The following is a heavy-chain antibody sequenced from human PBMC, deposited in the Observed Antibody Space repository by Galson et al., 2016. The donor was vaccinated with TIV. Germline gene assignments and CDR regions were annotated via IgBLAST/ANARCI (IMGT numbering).Heavy chain of an antibody. CDR1: GYIFIDYY. D-gene: IGHD4-17*01. V-gene: IGHV1-2*02. J-gene: IGHJ5*01. CDR3: VSGPFLGVGDPPAAIDS. CDR2: INHYSDDT. Sequence: SVKVSCKASGYIFIDYYMHWIRQSPRQGLDWMGWINHYSDDTHYAHKFQGRFTMTRDTSTGTTYLELSGLGSDDTAVYYCVSGPFLGVGDPPAAIDSWGQGTLVPVSS.